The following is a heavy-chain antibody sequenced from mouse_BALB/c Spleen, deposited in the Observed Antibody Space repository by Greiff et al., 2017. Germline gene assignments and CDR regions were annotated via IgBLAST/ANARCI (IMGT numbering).Heavy chain of an antibody. CDR3: ASPHYYGSSLFAY. Sequence: EVKVEESGGGLVQPGGSRKLSCAASGFTFSSFGMHWVRQAPEKGLEWVAYISSGSSTIYYADTVKGRFTISRDNPKNTLFLQMTSLRSEDTAMYYCASPHYYGSSLFAYWGQGTLVTVSA. D-gene: IGHD1-1*01. CDR1: GFTFSSFG. CDR2: ISSGSSTI. V-gene: IGHV5-17*02. J-gene: IGHJ3*01.